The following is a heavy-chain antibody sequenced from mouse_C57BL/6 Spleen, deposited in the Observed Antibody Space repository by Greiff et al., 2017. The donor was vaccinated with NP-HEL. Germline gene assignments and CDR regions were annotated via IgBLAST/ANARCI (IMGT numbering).Heavy chain of an antibody. V-gene: IGHV5-9-1*02. CDR3: TREGYYSNEGAMDY. CDR2: ISSGGDYI. CDR1: GFTFSSYA. Sequence: EVMLVESGEGLVKPGGSLKLSCAASGFTFSSYAMSWVRQTPEKRLEWVAYISSGGDYIYYADTVKGRFTISRDNARNTLYLQMSSLKSEDTAMYYCTREGYYSNEGAMDYWGQGTSVTVSS. D-gene: IGHD2-5*01. J-gene: IGHJ4*01.